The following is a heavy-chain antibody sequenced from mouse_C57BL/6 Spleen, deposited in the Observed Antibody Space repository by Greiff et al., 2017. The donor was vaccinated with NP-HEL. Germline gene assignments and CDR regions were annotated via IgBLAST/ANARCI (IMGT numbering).Heavy chain of an antibody. CDR2: IYPGSGNT. D-gene: IGHD2-5*01. CDR1: GYTFTDYY. J-gene: IGHJ4*01. Sequence: VQLQESGAELVRPGASVKLSCKASGYTFTDYYINWVKQRPGQGLEWIARIYPGSGNTYYNEKFKGKATLTAEKSSSTAYMQLSSLTSEDSAVYFCARTGYSNNYVGYAMDYWGQGTSVTVSS. V-gene: IGHV1-76*01. CDR3: ARTGYSNNYVGYAMDY.